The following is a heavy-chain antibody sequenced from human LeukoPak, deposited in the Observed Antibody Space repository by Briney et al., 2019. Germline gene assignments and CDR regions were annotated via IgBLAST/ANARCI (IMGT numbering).Heavy chain of an antibody. D-gene: IGHD1-26*01. CDR3: ASGWEPGPEPTAFDY. J-gene: IGHJ4*02. V-gene: IGHV1-69*13. CDR2: IIPIFGTA. Sequence: GALVKVSCKASGYTFTGYYMHWVRQAPGQGLEWMGGIIPIFGTANYAQKFQGRVTITADESTSTAYMELSSLRSEDTAVYYCASGWEPGPEPTAFDYWGQGTPVTVSS. CDR1: GYTFTGYY.